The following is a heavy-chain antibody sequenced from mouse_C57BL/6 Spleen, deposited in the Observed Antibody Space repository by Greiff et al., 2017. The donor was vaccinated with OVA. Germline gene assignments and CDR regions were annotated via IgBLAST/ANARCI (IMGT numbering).Heavy chain of an antibody. CDR1: GYAFTNYL. D-gene: IGHD2-5*01. Sequence: VQLQQSGAELVRPGTSVKESCKASGYAFTNYLIEWVKQRPGQGLEWIGVINPGSGGTNYNEKFKGKATLTADKSSSTAYMQLSSLTSGDSAVYFCARSSNYDYAMDYWGQGTSVTVSS. CDR3: ARSSNYDYAMDY. V-gene: IGHV1-54*01. J-gene: IGHJ4*01. CDR2: INPGSGGT.